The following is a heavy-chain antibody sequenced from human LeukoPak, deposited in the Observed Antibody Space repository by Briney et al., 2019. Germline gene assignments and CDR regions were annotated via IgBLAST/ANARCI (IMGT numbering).Heavy chain of an antibody. CDR3: ARDPPPYYYDSSGSHGDY. CDR2: IYSGGST. Sequence: PGGSLRLPCAASGFTVSSNYMSWVRQAPGKGLEWVSVIYSGGSTYYAGSVKGRFTISRDNSKNTLYLQMNSLRAEDTAVYYCARDPPPYYYDSSGSHGDYWGQGTLVTVSS. CDR1: GFTVSSNY. J-gene: IGHJ4*02. D-gene: IGHD3-22*01. V-gene: IGHV3-66*02.